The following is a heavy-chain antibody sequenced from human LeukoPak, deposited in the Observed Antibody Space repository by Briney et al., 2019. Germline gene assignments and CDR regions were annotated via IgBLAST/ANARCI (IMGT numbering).Heavy chain of an antibody. CDR1: GFTFSSYG. CDR2: ISYDGSTK. CDR3: AKDWDLYDWFDP. D-gene: IGHD1-26*01. Sequence: GGSLTLSCAASGFTFSSYGMRWLRQAPGKGLEWVAVISYDGSTKYYADSVKGRFIISRDNSKNTLYLQMNSLRAEDTAVYYCAKDWDLYDWFDPWGQGTLVTVSS. V-gene: IGHV3-30*18. J-gene: IGHJ5*02.